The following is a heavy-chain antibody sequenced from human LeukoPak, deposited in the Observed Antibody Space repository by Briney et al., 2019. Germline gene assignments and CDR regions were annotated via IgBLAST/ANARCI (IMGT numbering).Heavy chain of an antibody. V-gene: IGHV4-31*03. CDR3: VRDSPGRTAFDC. CDR1: GGSISSGGYY. CDR2: IYYSGST. Sequence: SETLPLTCTVSGGSISSGGYYWSWIRQHPGKGLEWIGYIYYSGSTYYNPSLKSRVTISVDTSKNQFSLKLSSVTAADTAVYYCVRDSPGRTAFDCWGQGTLVTVSS. J-gene: IGHJ4*02. D-gene: IGHD1-14*01.